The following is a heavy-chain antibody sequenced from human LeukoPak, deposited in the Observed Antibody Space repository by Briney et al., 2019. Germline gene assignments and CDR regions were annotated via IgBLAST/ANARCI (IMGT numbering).Heavy chain of an antibody. CDR1: GFTVSSNY. CDR3: ARQGTGLDY. Sequence: GGSLRLSCKVSGFTVSSNYMSWVRQAPGKGLEWVSIIHSVGDTFYADSVKGRFTISRDNSNNMVYLEMNSLTVEDTAVYYCARQGTGLDYWGQGTLVTVSS. V-gene: IGHV3-53*01. J-gene: IGHJ4*02. D-gene: IGHD1-1*01. CDR2: IHSVGDT.